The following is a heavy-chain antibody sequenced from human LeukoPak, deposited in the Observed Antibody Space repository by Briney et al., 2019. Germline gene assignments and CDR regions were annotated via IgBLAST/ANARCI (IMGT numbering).Heavy chain of an antibody. CDR2: IYSGGST. CDR3: ASFSS. CDR1: GFTVGSNY. J-gene: IGHJ4*02. Sequence: GGSLRLSCAASGFTVGSNYMTWVRQAPGKGLEWVSVIYSGGSTYYAVSVEGRFTISRDSSKNTVYLQMNSLRAEDTAVYYCASFSSWGQGTLVTVSS. D-gene: IGHD3-3*01. V-gene: IGHV3-53*01.